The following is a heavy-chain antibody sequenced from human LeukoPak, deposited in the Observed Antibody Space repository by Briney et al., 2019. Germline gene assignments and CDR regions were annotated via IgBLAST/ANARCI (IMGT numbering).Heavy chain of an antibody. CDR3: CTHKNLGY. V-gene: IGHV3-21*01. J-gene: IGHJ4*02. CDR2: ISSSSSYI. Sequence: AGSLRLSCAASGFTFSSYSMNWVRQAPGKGLEWVSSISSSSSYIYYADSVKGRFTISRDNPKHLLYLQMNSLRDEDTSVYYCCTHKNLGYWGQGALVTVSS. CDR1: GFTFSSYS.